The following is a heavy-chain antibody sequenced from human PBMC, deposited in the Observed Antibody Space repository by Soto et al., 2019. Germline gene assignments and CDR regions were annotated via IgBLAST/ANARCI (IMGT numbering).Heavy chain of an antibody. V-gene: IGHV3-30-3*01. D-gene: IGHD3-16*01. CDR2: ISYDGSNK. CDR3: ARDDRKYYDYVWGSFNY. Sequence: QVQLVESGGGVVQPGRSLRLSCAASGFTFSSYAMHWVRQAPGKGLEWVAVISYDGSNKYYADSVKGRFTISRDNSKHTLYLQMTSLSAEDTAVYYCARDDRKYYDYVWGSFNYWGQGTLVTVSS. CDR1: GFTFSSYA. J-gene: IGHJ4*02.